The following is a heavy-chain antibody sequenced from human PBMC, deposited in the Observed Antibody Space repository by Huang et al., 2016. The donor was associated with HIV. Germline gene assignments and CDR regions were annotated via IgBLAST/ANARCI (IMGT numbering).Heavy chain of an antibody. J-gene: IGHJ4*02. D-gene: IGHD6-13*01. V-gene: IGHV3-30*18. CDR3: AKGGSAAAVLDF. Sequence: QVQLVESGGGVVQPGRSLRISCAASGFTFSSYGMHWVRQAPGEGLEWGAVISYDGKTKYYADSVKGRFSISRDNSKTTVYLQLNSLRVEDTAVYYCAKGGSAAAVLDFWGQGTLVTVSS. CDR1: GFTFSSYG. CDR2: ISYDGKTK.